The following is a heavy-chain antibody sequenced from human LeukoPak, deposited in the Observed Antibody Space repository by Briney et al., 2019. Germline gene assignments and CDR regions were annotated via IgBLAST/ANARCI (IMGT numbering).Heavy chain of an antibody. J-gene: IGHJ3*02. Sequence: ASVKVSCKASGYTFTSYGISWVRQAPGQGLEWMGWISAYNGNTNYAQKLQGRVTMTTDTSTSTAYMELRSLRSDDTAVYYCARLRVVVPAATSDDAFDIWGQGTMATVSS. D-gene: IGHD2-2*01. CDR3: ARLRVVVPAATSDDAFDI. V-gene: IGHV1-18*01. CDR1: GYTFTSYG. CDR2: ISAYNGNT.